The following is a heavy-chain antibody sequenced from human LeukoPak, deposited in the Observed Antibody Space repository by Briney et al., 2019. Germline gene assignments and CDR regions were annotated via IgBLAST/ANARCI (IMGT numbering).Heavy chain of an antibody. CDR3: ARGRHDITMIVVVMTSVSYYLDV. CDR2: IHPSGRT. CDR1: LESFSGYH. J-gene: IGHJ6*03. Sequence: PSETLSHTGAVYLESFSGYHWTWIPQSTAKGLEWIEDIHPSGRTYYCPSLKSRLTISVDTSKNQSSLKLRSVTAADTAVYYCARGRHDITMIVVVMTSVSYYLDVWGKGTTVTVS. V-gene: IGHV4-34*01. D-gene: IGHD3-22*01.